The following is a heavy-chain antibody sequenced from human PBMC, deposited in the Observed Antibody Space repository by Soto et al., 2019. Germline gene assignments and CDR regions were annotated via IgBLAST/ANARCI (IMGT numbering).Heavy chain of an antibody. CDR3: AKDTGRGRGVYHYFDY. V-gene: IGHV3-9*01. J-gene: IGHJ4*02. CDR1: GFTFDDYA. D-gene: IGHD3-10*01. Sequence: DVQLVESGGGLVQPGRSLRLSCAASGFTFDDYAMHWVRQAPGKGLEWVSGISWNSGSIGYADSVKGRFTISRDNAKNSLYLQMNSLRAEDTALYYCAKDTGRGRGVYHYFDYWGQGTLVTVSS. CDR2: ISWNSGSI.